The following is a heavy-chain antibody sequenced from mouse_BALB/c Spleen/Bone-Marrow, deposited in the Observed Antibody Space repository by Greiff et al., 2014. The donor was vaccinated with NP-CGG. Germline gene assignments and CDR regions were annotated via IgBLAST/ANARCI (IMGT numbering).Heavy chain of an antibody. J-gene: IGHJ4*01. CDR3: ARVGITTVVPYSMDY. Sequence: VQLQQSGAELVRPGTSVKVSCKASGYAFTNYLIEWVKQRPGQGLEWIGVIDPRSGGTDYNEKFKGKAPLTADKSSSTAYMQLNSLTSGDSAVYFCARVGITTVVPYSMDYWGQGTSVTVSS. CDR1: GYAFTNYL. D-gene: IGHD1-1*01. V-gene: IGHV1-54*03. CDR2: IDPRSGGT.